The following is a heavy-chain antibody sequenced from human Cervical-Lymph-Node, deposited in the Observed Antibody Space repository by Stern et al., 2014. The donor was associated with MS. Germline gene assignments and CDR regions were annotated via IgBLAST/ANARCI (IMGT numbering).Heavy chain of an antibody. J-gene: IGHJ6*02. V-gene: IGHV3-73*02. CDR3: SPASAI. CDR1: GLSFRDAA. CDR2: IRGKAKNYAT. Sequence: EVQLVESGGGLVQPGGSLKLSCEVSGLSFRDAAVHWVRQASGKGLEWVGRIRGKAKNYATSYSASVKGRFILSRTDSQNTAFLLMNSLKREDTAVYYCSPASAIWGQGTAVTVSS.